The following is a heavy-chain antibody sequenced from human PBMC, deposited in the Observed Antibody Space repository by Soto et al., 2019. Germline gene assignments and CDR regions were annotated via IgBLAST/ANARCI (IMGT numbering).Heavy chain of an antibody. D-gene: IGHD3-10*01. CDR2: IIPIFGTA. CDR3: ARDGDYGSGSYYNYYYYGMDV. J-gene: IGHJ6*02. V-gene: IGHV1-69*13. Sequence: GASVKVSGKASGGTFSSYAISWVRQAPGQGLEWMGGIIPIFGTANYAQKFQGRVTITADESTSTAYMELSSLRSEDTAVYYCARDGDYGSGSYYNYYYYGMDVWGQGTTVTVSS. CDR1: GGTFSSYA.